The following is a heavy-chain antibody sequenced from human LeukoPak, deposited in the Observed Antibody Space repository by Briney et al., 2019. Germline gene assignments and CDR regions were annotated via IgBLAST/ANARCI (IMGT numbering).Heavy chain of an antibody. J-gene: IGHJ4*02. CDR3: AKSLGTGAPYDY. Sequence: TGGSLRHSCAAFGFTFSSNWVSWVRQAPGKGLEWVATINADGSVKHYVDSVKGRFTISRDNAKNSLSLQMDTLRAEDTAVYYCAKSLGTGAPYDYWGQGTLVTVSS. CDR1: GFTFSSNW. CDR2: INADGSVK. V-gene: IGHV3-7*01. D-gene: IGHD1-1*01.